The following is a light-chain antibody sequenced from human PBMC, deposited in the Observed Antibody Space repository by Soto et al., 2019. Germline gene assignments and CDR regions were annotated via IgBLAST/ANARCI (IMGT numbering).Light chain of an antibody. J-gene: IGLJ1*01. CDR2: YNN. V-gene: IGLV1-47*02. Sequence: QSVLTQPPSASGTAGQVVTISCSGGDSNIGSNSVYWYQHLPRMAPKLLIDYNNQRPSGVPDRFSGSRSGTSASLAIVGLRSEDEAVYYCAAWDASLSACVFGNGTKVT. CDR1: DSNIGSNS. CDR3: AAWDASLSACV.